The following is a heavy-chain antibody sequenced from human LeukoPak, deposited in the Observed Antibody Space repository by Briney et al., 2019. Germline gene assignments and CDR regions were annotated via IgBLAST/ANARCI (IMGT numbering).Heavy chain of an antibody. D-gene: IGHD6-25*01. J-gene: IGHJ4*02. CDR1: GHTFTNYG. CDR2: ISAYNGNT. CDR3: ARDGRPYYFDY. V-gene: IGHV1-18*01. Sequence: RASVKVSCKASGHTFTNYGITWVRQAPGQGLEWMGWISAYNGNTNYAQKLQGRVTMTTDTSTSTAYMELRSLRSDDTAVYYCARDGRPYYFDYWGQGTLVTVSS.